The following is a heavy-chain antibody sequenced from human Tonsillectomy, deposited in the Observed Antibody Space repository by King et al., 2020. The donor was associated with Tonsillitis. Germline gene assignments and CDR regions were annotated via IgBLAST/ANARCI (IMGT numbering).Heavy chain of an antibody. CDR1: GFTFRSYG. J-gene: IGHJ4*02. CDR2: ISFDGSNK. D-gene: IGHD6-19*01. CDR3: ARERLFSSGWGIDY. Sequence: VQLVESGGGVVQPGRSLRLSCAASGFTFRSYGMHWVRQAPGKGLEWVAVISFDGSNKHYADSMKGRFTVSRDNSENTLYLQMSSLGAEDTAVYYCARERLFSSGWGIDYWGQGNLVTVSS. V-gene: IGHV3-33*05.